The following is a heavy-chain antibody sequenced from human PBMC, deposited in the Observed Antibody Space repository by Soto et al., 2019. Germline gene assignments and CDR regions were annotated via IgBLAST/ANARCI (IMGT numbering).Heavy chain of an antibody. CDR3: ARRNRSGSYDLDY. D-gene: IGHD3-10*01. Sequence: QVQLQESGPGLVKPSETLSLTCTVSGGSISSYYWSWIRQPPGKGLEWFGYIYYSGRTNYNPSLLSRVSISVDASKNQCALKLRSVSAEDTAVYYCARRNRSGSYDLDYWVHGTMVTVFS. J-gene: IGHJ4*01. CDR2: IYYSGRT. V-gene: IGHV4-59*08. CDR1: GGSISSYY.